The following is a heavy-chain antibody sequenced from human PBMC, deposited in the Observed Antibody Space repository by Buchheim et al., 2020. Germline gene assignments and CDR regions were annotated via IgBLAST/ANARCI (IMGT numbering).Heavy chain of an antibody. V-gene: IGHV3-48*04. D-gene: IGHD5-18*01. CDR1: GFTFSSYA. CDR2: ISSLSSKR. J-gene: IGHJ5*02. CDR3: ARDLTGGHNYVTDQ. Sequence: EVQLLESGGGLVQPGGSLRLSCAASGFTFSSYAMSWVRQAPGKGLEWVAYISSLSSKRNYADSVKGRFTVSRDDAKNSLYLEMSSLRAEDTAVYYCARDLTGGHNYVTDQWGQGAL.